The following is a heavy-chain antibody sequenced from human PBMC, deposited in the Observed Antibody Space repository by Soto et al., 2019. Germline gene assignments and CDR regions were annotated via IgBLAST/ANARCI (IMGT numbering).Heavy chain of an antibody. J-gene: IGHJ6*02. Sequence: GSLRLSCVGSGFTFSTYSINWVRQAPGKGLEWVSSISSRSDIYYADSVKGRFTISRDNAKNSVSLQMNSLRAEDTAVYYCAREYTAWPLAYGLDVWGQGTTVTVSS. CDR1: GFTFSTYS. CDR2: ISSRSDI. V-gene: IGHV3-21*01. D-gene: IGHD2-2*02. CDR3: AREYTAWPLAYGLDV.